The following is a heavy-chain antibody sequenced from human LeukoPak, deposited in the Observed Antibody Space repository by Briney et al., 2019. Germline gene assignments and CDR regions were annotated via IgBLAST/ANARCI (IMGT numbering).Heavy chain of an antibody. V-gene: IGHV3-48*03. CDR2: ISSSGSTI. Sequence: PGGSLRLSCAASGFTFSSYEMNWVRQAPGKGLEWVSYISSSGSTIYYADSVKGRFTISRDNAKNSLYLQMNSLRAEDTAVYYCARDQAWSGYLLFQFDYWGQGTLVTVSS. D-gene: IGHD3-3*01. CDR1: GFTFSSYE. J-gene: IGHJ4*02. CDR3: ARDQAWSGYLLFQFDY.